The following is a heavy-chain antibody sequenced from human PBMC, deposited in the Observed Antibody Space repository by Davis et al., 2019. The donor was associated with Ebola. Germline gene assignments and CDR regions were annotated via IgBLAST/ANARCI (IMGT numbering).Heavy chain of an antibody. D-gene: IGHD5-24*01. CDR2: ISWNSGSI. CDR1: GFTFDDYA. Sequence: PGGSLRLSCAASGFTFDDYAMHWVRQAPGKGLEWVSGISWNSGSIGYADSVKGRFTISRDNAKNSLYLQMNSLRAEDTALYYCAKDMNQWLQGCMDVWGQGTTVTVSS. V-gene: IGHV3-9*01. J-gene: IGHJ6*02. CDR3: AKDMNQWLQGCMDV.